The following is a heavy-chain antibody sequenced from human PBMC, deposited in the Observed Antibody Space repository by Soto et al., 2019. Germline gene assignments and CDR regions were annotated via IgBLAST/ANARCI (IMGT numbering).Heavy chain of an antibody. J-gene: IGHJ3*02. V-gene: IGHV3-33*01. Sequence: ALRLSCAASGFAFSSYVMHWVRHAPVKGLEWVAVIWYDGSNKYYADSVKGRFTISRDNSKNTLYLQMNSLRAEDTAVYYCARDIVVVVAATPDHAAFHISGQGTMPIVSS. D-gene: IGHD2-15*01. CDR2: IWYDGSNK. CDR3: ARDIVVVVAATPDHAAFHI. CDR1: GFAFSSYV.